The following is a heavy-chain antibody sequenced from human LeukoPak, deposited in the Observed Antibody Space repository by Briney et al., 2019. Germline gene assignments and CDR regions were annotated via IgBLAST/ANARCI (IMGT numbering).Heavy chain of an antibody. J-gene: IGHJ4*02. D-gene: IGHD1-1*01. CDR1: GFTFSSYA. CDR3: ARAWISSHFDY. V-gene: IGHV3-30-3*01. CDR2: ISYDGSNK. Sequence: GGSLRLSCAASGFTFSSYAMHWVRQAPGKGLEWVAVISYDGSNKYYADSVKSRFTISRDNSKNTLYLQMNSLRAEDTAVYYCARAWISSHFDYWGQGTLVTVSS.